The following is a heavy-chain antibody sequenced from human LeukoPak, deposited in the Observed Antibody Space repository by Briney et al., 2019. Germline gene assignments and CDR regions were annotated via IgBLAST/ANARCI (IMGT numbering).Heavy chain of an antibody. CDR2: ISSSSDYI. CDR3: ARDSGSSNLYYYYYMDV. D-gene: IGHD1-26*01. J-gene: IGHJ6*03. Sequence: PGGSLRLSCAASGFTLSSYSMNWVRQAPGKGLEWVSSISSSSDYIFYSDSLKGRFTISRDNAKSSLYLQMNNLRAEDTAVYYCARDSGSSNLYYYYYMDVWGKGTTVTVSS. CDR1: GFTLSSYS. V-gene: IGHV3-21*01.